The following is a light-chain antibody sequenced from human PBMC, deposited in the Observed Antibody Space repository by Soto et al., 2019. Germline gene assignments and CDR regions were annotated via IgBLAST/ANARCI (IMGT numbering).Light chain of an antibody. CDR1: QSISTY. CDR3: QQSFSTLGWT. J-gene: IGKJ1*01. V-gene: IGKV1-39*01. Sequence: DIQMTQSPSSLSASVGDRVTITCRAGQSISTYLNWYQQKSGKHPKLLISAASSLQSGVPSRFSGSGSGADFTLTISSLQTEDFASYYCQQSFSTLGWTVGQGTKVEI. CDR2: AAS.